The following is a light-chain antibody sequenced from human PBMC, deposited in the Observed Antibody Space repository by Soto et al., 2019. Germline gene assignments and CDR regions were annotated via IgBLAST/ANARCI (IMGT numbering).Light chain of an antibody. CDR1: LRLDSNS. CDR3: QQYGTSPLST. CDR2: GGS. Sequence: EILLTQSPGTLSLSPGESATLSCRARLRLDSNSLAWYQQTPGQAPRLLIYGGSSRATGIPDRFTGGGSGTDFTLTISRLEPEDFAIYFCQQYGTSPLSTFGRGTKLEIK. J-gene: IGKJ2*01. V-gene: IGKV3-20*01.